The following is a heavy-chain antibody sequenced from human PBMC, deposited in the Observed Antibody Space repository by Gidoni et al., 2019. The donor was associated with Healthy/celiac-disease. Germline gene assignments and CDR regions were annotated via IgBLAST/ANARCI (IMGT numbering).Heavy chain of an antibody. V-gene: IGHV3-23*01. CDR2: ISGSGGST. Sequence: EVQLLESGGGLVQPGGSLRLSCAASGFTFSSYAMSWVRQAPGKGLEWVSAISGSGGSTYYADSVKGRFTISRDNSKNTLYLQMNSLRAEDTAVYYCAIAVEGYYYYMDVWGKGTTVTVSS. CDR1: GFTFSSYA. J-gene: IGHJ6*03. CDR3: AIAVEGYYYYMDV.